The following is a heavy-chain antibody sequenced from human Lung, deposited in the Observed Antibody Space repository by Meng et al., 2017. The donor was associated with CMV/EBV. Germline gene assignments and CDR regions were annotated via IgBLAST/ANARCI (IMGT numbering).Heavy chain of an antibody. D-gene: IGHD2-2*01. CDR2: IGGVGGGT. V-gene: IGHV3-23*01. CDR3: AKGIFIYPASIHPFDF. CDR1: GFTFSSYA. J-gene: IGHJ4*01. Sequence: GGSXRLXCTASGFTFSSYAMTWVRRAPGKGLEWVSSIGGVGGGTYYAHSVKGRFTISRDNSKSTLYLQMSSLRVDDTALYYCAKGIFIYPASIHPFDFLGLGTXVTVDS.